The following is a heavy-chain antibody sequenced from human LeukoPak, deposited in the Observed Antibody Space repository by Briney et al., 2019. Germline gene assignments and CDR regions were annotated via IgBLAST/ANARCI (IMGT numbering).Heavy chain of an antibody. D-gene: IGHD3-10*01. Sequence: TSETLSLTCTVSGGSISSYYWSWIRQPAGKGLESIGHISTSGSTNYNPSLKSRVTISVDTSKNQFSLKLSSVTAADTAVYYCARVEEGYGSGRRENYYYYYMDVWGKGTTVTISS. V-gene: IGHV4-4*07. CDR3: ARVEEGYGSGRRENYYYYYMDV. J-gene: IGHJ6*03. CDR2: ISTSGST. CDR1: GGSISSYY.